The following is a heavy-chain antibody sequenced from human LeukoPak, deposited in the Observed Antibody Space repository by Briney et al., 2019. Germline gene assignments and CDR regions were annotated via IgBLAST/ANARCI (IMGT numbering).Heavy chain of an antibody. Sequence: GGSLRLSCAASGFTVSSYAMSWVRQAPGKGLEWVSAISGSGGSTYYADSVKGRFTISRDNSKNTLYLQMNSLRAEDTAVYYCAKGARRSGGVDWFDPWGQGTLVTVSS. D-gene: IGHD2-15*01. CDR1: GFTVSSYA. CDR3: AKGARRSGGVDWFDP. J-gene: IGHJ5*02. V-gene: IGHV3-23*01. CDR2: ISGSGGST.